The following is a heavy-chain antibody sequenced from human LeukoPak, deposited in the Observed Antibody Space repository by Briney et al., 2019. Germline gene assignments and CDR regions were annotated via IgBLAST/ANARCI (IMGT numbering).Heavy chain of an antibody. CDR2: IYYSGST. CDR1: GGSISSYY. D-gene: IGHD3-22*01. Sequence: SETLSLTCTVSGGSISSYYWSWIRQPPGKGLEWIGYIYYSGSTNYSPSLKSRVTISVDTSKNQFSLKLSSVTAADTAVYYCARRAQGYYDSSGYLNWFDPWGQGTLVTVSS. V-gene: IGHV4-59*08. CDR3: ARRAQGYYDSSGYLNWFDP. J-gene: IGHJ5*02.